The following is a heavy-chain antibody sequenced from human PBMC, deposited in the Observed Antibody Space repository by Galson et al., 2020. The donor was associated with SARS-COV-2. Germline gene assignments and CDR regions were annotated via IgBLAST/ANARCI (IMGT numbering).Heavy chain of an antibody. CDR1: GGSISSSSYY. D-gene: IGHD3-22*01. V-gene: IGHV4-39*01. CDR2: IYYSGST. CDR3: AQWLLLRVHDAFDI. Sequence: SETLSLTCTVSGGSISSSSYYWGWIRQPPGKGLEWIGSIYYSGSTYYNPSLKSRVTISVDTSKNQFSLKLSSVTAADTAVYYCAQWLLLRVHDAFDIWGQGTMVTVSS. J-gene: IGHJ3*02.